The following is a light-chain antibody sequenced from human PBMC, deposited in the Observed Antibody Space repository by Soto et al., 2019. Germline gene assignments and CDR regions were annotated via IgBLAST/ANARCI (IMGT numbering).Light chain of an antibody. V-gene: IGKV1-39*01. CDR1: QSISSY. J-gene: IGKJ5*01. CDR3: QQANSFPT. CDR2: AAS. Sequence: DIQMTQSPSSLSASVGDIVTITCRASQSISSYLNWYQQKPGKAPKLLIYAASSLQSGVPSRFSGSGSGTDFTLTISSLQPEDFATYYCQQANSFPTFGQGTRLEIK.